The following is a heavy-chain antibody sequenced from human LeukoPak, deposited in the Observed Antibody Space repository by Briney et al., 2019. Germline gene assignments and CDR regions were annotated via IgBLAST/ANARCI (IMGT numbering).Heavy chain of an antibody. D-gene: IGHD6-19*01. V-gene: IGHV1-2*02. CDR1: GYTFTGYD. Sequence: ASVKLSCKASGYTFTGYDMQWVRQAPGQGLEWMGWINPNSGGTNYAQKFQGRVTMTRETYTSTVYMELSSLRSEDTAVYYCAREKMAVAGKKVDWFDPWGQGTLVTVSS. CDR2: INPNSGGT. J-gene: IGHJ5*02. CDR3: AREKMAVAGKKVDWFDP.